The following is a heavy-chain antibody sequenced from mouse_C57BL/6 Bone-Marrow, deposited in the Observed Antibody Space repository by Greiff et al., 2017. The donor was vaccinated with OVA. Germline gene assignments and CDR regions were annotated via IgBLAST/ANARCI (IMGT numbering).Heavy chain of an antibody. CDR2: ISDGGSYT. CDR3: ARDPYYYGSSYAWFAY. J-gene: IGHJ3*01. D-gene: IGHD1-1*01. CDR1: GFTFSSYA. Sequence: EVQLVESGGGLVKPGGSLKLSCAASGFTFSSYAMSWVRQTPEKRLEWVATISDGGSYTYYPDNVKGRFTISRDNAKNNLYLQMSHLKSEDTAMYYCARDPYYYGSSYAWFAYWGQGTLVTVSA. V-gene: IGHV5-4*01.